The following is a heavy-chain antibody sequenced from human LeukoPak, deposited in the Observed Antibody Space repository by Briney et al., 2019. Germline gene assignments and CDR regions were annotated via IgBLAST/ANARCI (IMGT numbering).Heavy chain of an antibody. CDR2: IYYSGST. CDR3: ARVIVEITMINSDAFDI. CDR1: GGSISSYY. J-gene: IGHJ3*02. D-gene: IGHD3-22*01. Sequence: SETLSLTCTVSGGSISSYYWSWIRQPPGKGLEWIGYIYYSGSTNYNPSLKSRVTISVDTSKNQFSLKLSSVTAADTAVYYCARVIVEITMINSDAFDIWGQGTMVTVSS. V-gene: IGHV4-59*12.